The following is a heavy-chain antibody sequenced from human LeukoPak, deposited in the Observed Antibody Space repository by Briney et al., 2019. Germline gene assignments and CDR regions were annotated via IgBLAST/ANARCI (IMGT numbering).Heavy chain of an antibody. Sequence: SETLSLTCAVSGGSISSSNWWSWVRQPPGKGLEWIGEIYHSGSTNYNPSLKSRVTISVDKSKNQFSLKLSSVTAADTAVYYCARGISGWPLRYHAFDIWGQGTMVTVSS. CDR2: IYHSGST. V-gene: IGHV4-4*02. D-gene: IGHD6-19*01. J-gene: IGHJ3*02. CDR1: GGSISSSNW. CDR3: ARGISGWPLRYHAFDI.